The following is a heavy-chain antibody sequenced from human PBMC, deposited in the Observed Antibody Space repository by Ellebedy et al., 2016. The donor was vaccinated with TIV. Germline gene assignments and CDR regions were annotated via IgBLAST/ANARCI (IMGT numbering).Heavy chain of an antibody. V-gene: IGHV5-51*01. CDR1: GYSFTSYW. J-gene: IGHJ5*02. D-gene: IGHD6-13*01. CDR3: ARTSGYSGNWGLDL. Sequence: GESLQISCQVFGYSFTSYWVGWVRQLHGKGLEWMWIILPANSDIRYSPSFEGQVTISADKSITTAYLQWSSLKASDTAIYYCARTSGYSGNWGLDLWGQGTLVTVSS. CDR2: ILPANSDI.